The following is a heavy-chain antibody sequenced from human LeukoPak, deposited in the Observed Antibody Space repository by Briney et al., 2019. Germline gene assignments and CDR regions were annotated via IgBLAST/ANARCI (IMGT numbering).Heavy chain of an antibody. CDR2: IAYDGSDK. CDR1: GFTFSSYS. Sequence: PGRSLRLSCAASGFTFSSYSMHWVRQAPGKGLEWAAVIAYDGSDKYYAASVKGRFTISRDNSKNTVYLQMSSLRVEDTAVYYCAKDSGLWFGASDICDIWGQGTMVTVSS. J-gene: IGHJ3*02. V-gene: IGHV3-30*18. CDR3: AKDSGLWFGASDICDI. D-gene: IGHD3-10*01.